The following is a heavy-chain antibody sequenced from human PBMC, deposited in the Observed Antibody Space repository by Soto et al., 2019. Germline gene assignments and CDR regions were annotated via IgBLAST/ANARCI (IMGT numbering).Heavy chain of an antibody. D-gene: IGHD7-27*01. V-gene: IGHV4-39*01. CDR2: IYYSGST. CDR3: ARAWGHAADI. J-gene: IGHJ3*02. CDR1: GCSISSSSYY. Sequence: SETLSLTCTVSGCSISSSSYYWCWIRQPPGKGLEWIGSIYYSGSTYYNPSLKSRVTISVDTSKNQFSLKLNSVTAADTAVYYCARAWGHAADIWGQGTMVTVSS.